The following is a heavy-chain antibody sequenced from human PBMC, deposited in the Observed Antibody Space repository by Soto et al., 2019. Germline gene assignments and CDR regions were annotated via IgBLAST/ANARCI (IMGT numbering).Heavy chain of an antibody. CDR3: ARDEYYYDSSGSRTWYFDL. Sequence: ETLSLTCTVSGGSISSYYWSWIRQPAGKGLEWIGRIYTSGSTNYNPSLKSRVTMSVDTSKNQFSLKLSSVTAADTAVYYCARDEYYYDSSGSRTWYFDLWGRGTLVTVSS. CDR1: GGSISSYY. D-gene: IGHD3-22*01. J-gene: IGHJ2*01. CDR2: IYTSGST. V-gene: IGHV4-4*07.